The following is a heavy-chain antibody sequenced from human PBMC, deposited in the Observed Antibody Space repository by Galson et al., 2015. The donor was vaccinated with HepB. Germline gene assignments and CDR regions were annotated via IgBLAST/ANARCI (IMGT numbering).Heavy chain of an antibody. J-gene: IGHJ3*02. CDR3: ARFASDDAFDI. CDR2: INPDKGNT. Sequence: SVKVSCKASGYTFTSYGITWTRQAPGQGLQWMGWINPDKGNTNYAQKVQGRITMTTDTSTSTAYMELRSLRSDDSAVYYCARFASDDAFDIWGQGTMVTVSS. V-gene: IGHV1-18*01. D-gene: IGHD6-6*01. CDR1: GYTFTSYG.